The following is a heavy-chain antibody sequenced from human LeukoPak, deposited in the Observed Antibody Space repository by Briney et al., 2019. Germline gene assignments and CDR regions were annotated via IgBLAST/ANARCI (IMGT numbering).Heavy chain of an antibody. V-gene: IGHV3-7*01. CDR3: ARGTYDYGDYDDYYYYYMDV. CDR2: IKRDGSEK. J-gene: IGHJ6*03. D-gene: IGHD4-17*01. CDR1: GFNFRNYL. Sequence: PGGSLRLSCAASGFNFRNYLMNWVRQAPGKGLEWVASIKRDGSEKYYVDSVKGRCTISRDNAKNSLYLQMNSLGAEDTAVYYCARGTYDYGDYDDYYYYYMDVWGKGTTVTVSS.